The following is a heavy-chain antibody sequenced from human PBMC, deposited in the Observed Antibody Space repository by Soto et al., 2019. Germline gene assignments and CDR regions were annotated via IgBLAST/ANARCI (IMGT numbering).Heavy chain of an antibody. Sequence: ASVKVSCKASGYTFTSYGISWVRQAPGQGLEWMGWISAYNGNTNYAQKLQGRVTMTTDTSTSTAYMELRSLRSDDTAVYYCARSTRVTSLAYFDYWGQGTLVTVSS. D-gene: IGHD4-17*01. CDR1: GYTFTSYG. V-gene: IGHV1-18*04. J-gene: IGHJ4*02. CDR3: ARSTRVTSLAYFDY. CDR2: ISAYNGNT.